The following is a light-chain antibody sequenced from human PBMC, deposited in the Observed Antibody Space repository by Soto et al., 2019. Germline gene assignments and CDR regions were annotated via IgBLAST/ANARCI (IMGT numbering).Light chain of an antibody. CDR1: QSVGTNY. CDR3: YQYDSSLPWT. J-gene: IGKJ1*01. CDR2: ATS. V-gene: IGKV3-20*01. Sequence: EIVLTQSPGTLSLSPGERATLSCRASQSVGTNYLAWFQQKPGQPPRLLFHATSTRATGLPDRLCGSGSGTDFSLSISRLEPADFAVYYCYQYDSSLPWTFGQGTTVEIK.